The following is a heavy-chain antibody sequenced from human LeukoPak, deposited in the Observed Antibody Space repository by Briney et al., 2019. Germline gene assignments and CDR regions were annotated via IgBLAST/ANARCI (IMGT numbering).Heavy chain of an antibody. V-gene: IGHV1-18*01. CDR2: ISAYNGNT. CDR3: ARDSGSYYFDY. Sequence: GASVKVSCKASGYTFTTYGISWVRQAPGQGLEWMGWISAYNGNTNYAQKLQGRVTMTTDTSTSTAHMEVRSLRSDDTAVYYCARDSGSYYFDYWGQGTLVTVSS. CDR1: GYTFTTYG. J-gene: IGHJ4*02. D-gene: IGHD1-26*01.